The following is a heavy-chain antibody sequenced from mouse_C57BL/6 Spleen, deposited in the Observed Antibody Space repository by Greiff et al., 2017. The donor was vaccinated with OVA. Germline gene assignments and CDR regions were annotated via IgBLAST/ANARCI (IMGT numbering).Heavy chain of an antibody. Sequence: VQLQQSGAELVKPGASVKLSCKASGYTFTSYWMQWVKQRPGQGLEWIGEIDPSDSYTNYNQKFKGKATLTVDTSSSTAYMQLSSLTSEDSAVYYCARSRSTDAMDYWGQGTSVTVSS. CDR3: ARSRSTDAMDY. J-gene: IGHJ4*01. D-gene: IGHD1-1*01. CDR2: IDPSDSYT. V-gene: IGHV1-50*01. CDR1: GYTFTSYW.